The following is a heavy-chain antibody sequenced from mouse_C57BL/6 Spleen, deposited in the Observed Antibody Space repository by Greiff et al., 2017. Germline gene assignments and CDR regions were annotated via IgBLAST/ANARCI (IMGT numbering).Heavy chain of an antibody. V-gene: IGHV1-69*01. D-gene: IGHD2-14*01. Sequence: QVQLQQPGAELVMPGASVKLSCKASGYTFTSYWMHWVKQRPGQGLEWIGEIDPSDSYTNYNQKFKGKSTLTVDKSSSTAYMQLSSLTSEDSAVYYCASVGSDAWCAYWGQGTLVTVSA. CDR3: ASVGSDAWCAY. CDR1: GYTFTSYW. J-gene: IGHJ3*01. CDR2: IDPSDSYT.